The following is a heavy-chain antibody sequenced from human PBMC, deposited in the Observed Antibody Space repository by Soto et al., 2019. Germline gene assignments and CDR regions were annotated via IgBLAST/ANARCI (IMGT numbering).Heavy chain of an antibody. CDR2: ISSRSSVI. CDR1: GFILSDCA. D-gene: IGHD1-20*01. V-gene: IGHV3-48*01. Sequence: EVQLVESGGGLVQPGGTLRLSCATSGFILSDCAMNWVRQAPGKGLEWVSYISSRSSVIDYADSVKGRFTVSRDNARNLLYLEMNSLRAEDTAVYYCARDLSCGCNWYYYMDVWGKGTTVTVSS. CDR3: ARDLSCGCNWYYYMDV. J-gene: IGHJ6*03.